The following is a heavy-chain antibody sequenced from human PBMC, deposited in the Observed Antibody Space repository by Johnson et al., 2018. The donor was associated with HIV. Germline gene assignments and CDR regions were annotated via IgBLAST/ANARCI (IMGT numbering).Heavy chain of an antibody. CDR3: ARGLQSMTVVVTRGAFDI. V-gene: IGHV3-30*14. J-gene: IGHJ3*02. Sequence: QLVESGGGVVQPGRSLRLSCAASGFTFSSYALHWVRQAPGKGLEWVTVISYDGSNKYYADSVKGRFTISRDNSKNTLYLQMNSLRVEDTAVYYCARGLQSMTVVVTRGAFDIWGQGTMVTVSS. D-gene: IGHD2-2*01. CDR1: GFTFSSYA. CDR2: ISYDGSNK.